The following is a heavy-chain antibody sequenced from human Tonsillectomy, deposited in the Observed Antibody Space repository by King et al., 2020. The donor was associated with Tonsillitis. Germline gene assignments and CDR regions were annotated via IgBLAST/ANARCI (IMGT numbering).Heavy chain of an antibody. J-gene: IGHJ4*02. V-gene: IGHV4-59*01. CDR1: GGSISSYY. CDR2: IYYSGST. D-gene: IGHD3-22*01. CDR3: ARGVKRGYYDSSGPPGY. Sequence: VQLQESGPGLVKPSETLSLTCTVSGGSISSYYWSWIRQPPGKGLEWIGYIYYSGSTNYNPSLKSRVTISVDTSKNQFSLKLSSVTAADTAVYYCARGVKRGYYDSSGPPGYWGQGTLVTVSS.